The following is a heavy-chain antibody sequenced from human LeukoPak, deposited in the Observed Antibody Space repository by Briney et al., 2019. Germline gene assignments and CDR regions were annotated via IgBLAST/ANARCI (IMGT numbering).Heavy chain of an antibody. Sequence: GGSLRLSCATSGFTFSSYSMNWVRQAPGKGLEWVSSISSSSSYIYYADSVKGRFTISRDNAKNSLYLQMNSLRAEDTAVYYCARAIGIPYYFDYWGQGTLVTVSS. CDR1: GFTFSSYS. J-gene: IGHJ4*02. D-gene: IGHD2-21*01. CDR3: ARAIGIPYYFDY. CDR2: ISSSSSYI. V-gene: IGHV3-21*01.